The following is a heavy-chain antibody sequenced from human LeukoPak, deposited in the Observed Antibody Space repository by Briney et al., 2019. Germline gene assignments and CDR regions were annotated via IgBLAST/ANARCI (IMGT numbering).Heavy chain of an antibody. Sequence: PGGSLRLSCAASGFTFSSYSMNWVRQAPGKGLEWVSYISSSSSTICYADSVKGRFTISRDNAKNSLYLQMNSLRAEDTAVYYCRVGVAAAHGDYWGQGTLVTVSS. CDR3: RVGVAAAHGDY. CDR1: GFTFSSYS. J-gene: IGHJ4*02. V-gene: IGHV3-48*01. CDR2: ISSSSSTI. D-gene: IGHD6-13*01.